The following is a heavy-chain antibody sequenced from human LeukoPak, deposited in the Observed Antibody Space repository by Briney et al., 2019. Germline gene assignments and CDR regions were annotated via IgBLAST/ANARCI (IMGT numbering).Heavy chain of an antibody. V-gene: IGHV4-61*01. CDR2: IYYSGST. J-gene: IGHJ4*02. CDR1: GGSVSSGSYY. Sequence: SETLSLTCTVSGGSVSSGSYYWSWSRQPPGKGLEWIGYIYYSGSTNYNPSLKSRVTISVDTSKNQFSLKLSSVTAADTAVYYCARWILYSSGSYSDYWGQGTLVTVSS. D-gene: IGHD3-10*01. CDR3: ARWILYSSGSYSDY.